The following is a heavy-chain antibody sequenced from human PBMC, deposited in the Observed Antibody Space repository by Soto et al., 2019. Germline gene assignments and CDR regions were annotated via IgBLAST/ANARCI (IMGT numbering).Heavy chain of an antibody. CDR2: ISYSGSP. J-gene: IGHJ6*03. CDR1: GGSISRSSSY. D-gene: IGHD1-26*01. CDR3: ARGILRPNHYMDV. Sequence: SETLSLTCTVSGGSISRSSSYWGWIRQPPGKGLEWIGSISYSGSPYYNPSLKSRVTISVDTSKNQFSLNLRSVTAADTAVFYCARGILRPNHYMDVWGKGTAVTVSS. V-gene: IGHV4-39*07.